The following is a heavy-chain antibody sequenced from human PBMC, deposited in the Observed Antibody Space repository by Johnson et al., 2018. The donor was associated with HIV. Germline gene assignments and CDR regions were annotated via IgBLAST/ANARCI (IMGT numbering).Heavy chain of an antibody. V-gene: IGHV3-66*04. CDR2: IYSGDTT. CDR3: ARLPSGYSRDDLDI. CDR1: GFTVSSNY. D-gene: IGHD5-18*01. J-gene: IGHJ3*02. Sequence: EVQLVESGGGLVQPGGSLRLSCAASGFTVSSNYMSWVRQAPGKGLECVSVIYSGDTTYYADSVKDRFTISRDNSKNTLYLQMNSLRAEDTALYYCARLPSGYSRDDLDIWGQGTMVTVSS.